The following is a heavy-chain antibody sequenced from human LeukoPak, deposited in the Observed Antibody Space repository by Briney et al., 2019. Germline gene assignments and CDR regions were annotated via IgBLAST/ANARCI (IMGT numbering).Heavy chain of an antibody. Sequence: PSETLSLTCTVSGGSISSGDYYWNWIRQYPGKGLEWIGYIYYSGTTDYNPSLRSRVTISADTSKNQLSLKLSSVTAADTAVYYCAGDPRYCSGGNCYDRSSGWFDPWGQGTLVTVSS. CDR2: IYYSGTT. J-gene: IGHJ5*02. V-gene: IGHV4-31*03. D-gene: IGHD2-15*01. CDR1: GGSISSGDYY. CDR3: AGDPRYCSGGNCYDRSSGWFDP.